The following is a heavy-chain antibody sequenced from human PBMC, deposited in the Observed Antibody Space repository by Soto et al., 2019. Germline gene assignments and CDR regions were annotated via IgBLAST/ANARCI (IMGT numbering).Heavy chain of an antibody. CDR1: GFTVSNSY. J-gene: IGHJ4*02. D-gene: IGHD6-19*01. CDR3: ARGREGSVWTPDY. CDR2: IKEDGSEK. V-gene: IGHV3-7*05. Sequence: GGSLRLSCAASGFTVSNSYMNWVRQAPGKGLEWVANIKEDGSEKYHVDSVKGRFTISRDNAKNSLYLQMTSLRAEDTAVYYCARGREGSVWTPDYWGQGTLVTVSS.